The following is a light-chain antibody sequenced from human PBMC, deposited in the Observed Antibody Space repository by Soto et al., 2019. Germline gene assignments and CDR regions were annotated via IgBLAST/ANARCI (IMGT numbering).Light chain of an antibody. CDR2: GAS. CDR3: QQLNSSPLT. J-gene: IGKJ4*01. Sequence: DLEMTQSPSFLSASLGDRVTITCRACQDMNTYIAWYQPTPGKAPQVLIYGASTLQSGVPARSSGTESGAVSTLRISSLPPEDVETYYCQQLNSSPLTSGGGTKVDIK. CDR1: QDMNTY. V-gene: IGKV1-9*01.